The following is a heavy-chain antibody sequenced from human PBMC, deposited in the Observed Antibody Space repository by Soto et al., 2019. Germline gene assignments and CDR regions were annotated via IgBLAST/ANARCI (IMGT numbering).Heavy chain of an antibody. D-gene: IGHD3-16*01. CDR2: IYYSGST. Sequence: QEQLQESGPGLVKPSETLSPTCTVSGDSVTNEIYYWSWFRQPPGKGLEWIGYIYYSGSTNYNPSLESRVTISVDTSKDQFSLKLSSVTAADTAVYYCARDSYDYISGTHHFAQIWGQGTLVTVSS. CDR1: GDSVTNEIYY. V-gene: IGHV4-61*01. CDR3: ARDSYDYISGTHHFAQI. J-gene: IGHJ4*02.